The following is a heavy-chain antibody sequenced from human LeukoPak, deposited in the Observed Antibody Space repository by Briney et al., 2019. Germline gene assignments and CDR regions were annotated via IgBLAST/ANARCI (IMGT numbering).Heavy chain of an antibody. V-gene: IGHV4-30-2*01. CDR2: IYHSRST. Sequence: PSQTLSLTCAVSGGSISSGGYSWSWIRQPPGKGLEWIGYIYHSRSTYYNPSLKSRVTISVDRSKNQFSLKLSSVTAADTAVYYCARDKLRYWFDPWGQGTLVTVSS. CDR1: GGSISSGGYS. J-gene: IGHJ5*02. D-gene: IGHD1-26*01. CDR3: ARDKLRYWFDP.